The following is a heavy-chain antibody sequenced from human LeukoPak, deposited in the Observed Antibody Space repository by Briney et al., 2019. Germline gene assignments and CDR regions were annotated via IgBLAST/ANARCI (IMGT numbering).Heavy chain of an antibody. V-gene: IGHV4-30-4*01. D-gene: IGHD2-15*01. CDR1: GGSISSGDYY. Sequence: SQTLSLTCTVSGGSISSGDYYWSWIRQPPGKGLEWIGYIYYSGSTYYNPSLKSRVTISIDTSKNQFSLKLNSVTAADTAAYYCAAPGVVIAAPSFDYWGQGTLVTVSS. J-gene: IGHJ4*02. CDR2: IYYSGST. CDR3: AAPGVVIAAPSFDY.